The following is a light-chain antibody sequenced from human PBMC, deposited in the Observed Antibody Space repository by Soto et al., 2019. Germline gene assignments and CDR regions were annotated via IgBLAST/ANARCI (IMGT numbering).Light chain of an antibody. V-gene: IGKV1-33*01. CDR3: QQYYDLPIT. CDR2: DAS. CDR1: QDIDKY. Sequence: DIQMAQSPSSLSAFVGDRVTITCQASQDIDKYLNWYQQKPGKAPKLLIDDASNLETGVPSRFSGSGSGTHSTFTIGSLQPEDIAIYYCQQYYDLPITFGQGTRLEIK. J-gene: IGKJ5*01.